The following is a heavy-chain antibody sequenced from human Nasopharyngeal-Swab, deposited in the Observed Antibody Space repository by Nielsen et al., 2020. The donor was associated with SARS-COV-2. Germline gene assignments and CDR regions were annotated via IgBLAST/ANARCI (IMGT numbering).Heavy chain of an antibody. V-gene: IGHV4-31*02. Sequence: WIRQPPGKGLEWTGYIYYNGSTYYNPSLKSRVNISPDTSKNQFSLKLSSVTAADTAVYYCASYLGYCSGGSCYSLFDYWGQGTLVAVSS. CDR2: IYYNGST. J-gene: IGHJ4*02. D-gene: IGHD2-15*01. CDR3: ASYLGYCSGGSCYSLFDY.